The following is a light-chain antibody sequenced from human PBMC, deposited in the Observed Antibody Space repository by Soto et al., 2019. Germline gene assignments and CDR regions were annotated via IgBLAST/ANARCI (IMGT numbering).Light chain of an antibody. V-gene: IGKV3-11*01. CDR2: DAS. CDR1: QSIGLA. J-gene: IGKJ1*01. Sequence: EIVLTQSPATLSLSPGERATLSCRASQSIGLAIAWYQHKPGQAPRLLIFDASQRATGIPARFRGSGSGTDFTLSISSLEPEDFAVYYCQQYVTSSPRTFGQGTKVDIK. CDR3: QQYVTSSPRT.